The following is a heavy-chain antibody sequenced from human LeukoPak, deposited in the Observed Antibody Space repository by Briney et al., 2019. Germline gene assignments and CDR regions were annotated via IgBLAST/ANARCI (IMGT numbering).Heavy chain of an antibody. V-gene: IGHV4-34*01. CDR3: ASITMVRGPSFDY. CDR1: GGSFSGYY. CDR2: INHSGST. J-gene: IGHJ4*02. Sequence: SETLSLTCAVYGGSFSGYYWSWIRQPPGKGLEWIGEINHSGSTNYNPSLKSRVTISVDTSKNQFSLKLSSVTAADTAVYYCASITMVRGPSFDYWGQGTLVTVSS. D-gene: IGHD3-10*01.